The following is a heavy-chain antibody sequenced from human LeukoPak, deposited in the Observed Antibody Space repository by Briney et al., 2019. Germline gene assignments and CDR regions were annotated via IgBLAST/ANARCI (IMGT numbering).Heavy chain of an antibody. V-gene: IGHV3-30-3*01. CDR2: ISYDGSNK. Sequence: PGRSLRLSCAASGFTFSSYAMHWVRQAPGKGLEWVAVISYDGSNKYYADSVKGRFTISRDNSKNTLYLQMNSLRAEDTAVYYRARDRALQWLAPEGYGMDVWGQGTTVTVSS. J-gene: IGHJ6*02. D-gene: IGHD6-19*01. CDR1: GFTFSSYA. CDR3: ARDRALQWLAPEGYGMDV.